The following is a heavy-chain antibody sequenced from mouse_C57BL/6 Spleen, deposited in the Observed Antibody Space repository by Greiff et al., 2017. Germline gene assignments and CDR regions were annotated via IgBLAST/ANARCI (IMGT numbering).Heavy chain of an antibody. CDR1: GYTFTSYW. D-gene: IGHD1-1*01. J-gene: IGHJ4*01. CDR3: ARRGSSEGAMDY. V-gene: IGHV1-52*01. CDR2: IDPSDSET. Sequence: QVQLQQPGAELVRPGSSVKLSCKASGYTFTSYWMHWVKQRPIQGLEWIGNIDPSDSETHYNQQFKDKATLTVDKSSSTAYMQLSSLTSEDSAVYYCARRGSSEGAMDYWGQGTSVTVSS.